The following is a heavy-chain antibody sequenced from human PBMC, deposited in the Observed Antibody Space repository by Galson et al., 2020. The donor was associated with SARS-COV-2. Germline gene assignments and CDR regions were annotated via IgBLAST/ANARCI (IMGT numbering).Heavy chain of an antibody. Sequence: SETLSLTCTVSGGSISSGGYYWSWIRQHPGKGLEWIGYIYYSGSTYYNPSLKSRVTISVATSKNQFSLKLSSVTAADTAVYYCARVCGPRITICGVVDYYYYMDVWGKGTTVTVSS. CDR3: ARVCGPRITICGVVDYYYYMDV. CDR1: GGSISSGGYY. D-gene: IGHD3-3*01. J-gene: IGHJ6*03. CDR2: IYYSGST. V-gene: IGHV4-31*03.